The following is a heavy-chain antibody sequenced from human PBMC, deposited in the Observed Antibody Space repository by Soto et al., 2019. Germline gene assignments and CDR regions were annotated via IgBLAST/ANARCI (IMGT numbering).Heavy chain of an antibody. CDR1: GFTFSSYA. CDR2: ISGSGGST. D-gene: IGHD6-6*01. V-gene: IGHV3-23*01. CDR3: AKGKLEKRLSIAARSFPMDV. J-gene: IGHJ6*03. Sequence: PGGSLRLSCAASGFTFSSYAMSWVRQAPGKGLEWVSAISGSGGSTYYADSVKGRFTISRDNSKNTLYLQMNSLRAEDTAVYYCAKGKLEKRLSIAARSFPMDVWGKGTTVTVSS.